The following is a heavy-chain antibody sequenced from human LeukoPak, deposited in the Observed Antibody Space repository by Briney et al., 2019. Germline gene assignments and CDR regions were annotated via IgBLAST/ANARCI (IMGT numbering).Heavy chain of an antibody. J-gene: IGHJ3*02. Sequence: GGSLSLSCAVSGFTFSTYSMNWVRQAPGKGLEWVSYISSTTSNTIYYADSVRGRFTISRDNAKNSLHLQMNSLRAEDTAVYYCAREMAKSDAGDAFGIWGQGALVTVSS. CDR1: GFTFSTYS. CDR2: ISSTTSNTI. CDR3: AREMAKSDAGDAFGI. D-gene: IGHD5-24*01. V-gene: IGHV3-48*04.